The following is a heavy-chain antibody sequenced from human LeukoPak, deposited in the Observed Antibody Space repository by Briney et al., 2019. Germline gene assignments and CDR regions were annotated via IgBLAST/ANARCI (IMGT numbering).Heavy chain of an antibody. CDR2: IYYSGST. Sequence: SETLSLTCTVSGGSISSYYWGWIRQPPGKGLEWIGSIYYSGSTYYNPSLKSRVTISVDTSKNQFSLKLSSVTAADTAVYYCAREYSGWSIHYYYYYMDVWGKGTTVTVSS. V-gene: IGHV4-39*07. J-gene: IGHJ6*03. CDR3: AREYSGWSIHYYYYYMDV. D-gene: IGHD6-19*01. CDR1: GGSISSYY.